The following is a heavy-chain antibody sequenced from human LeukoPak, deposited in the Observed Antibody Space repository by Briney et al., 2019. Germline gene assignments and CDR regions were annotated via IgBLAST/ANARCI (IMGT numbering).Heavy chain of an antibody. J-gene: IGHJ5*02. V-gene: IGHV4-34*01. D-gene: IGHD6-6*01. Sequence: SETLSLTCAVYGGSFSGYYWSWIRQPPGGGLEWIGEINHSGSTNYNPSLKSRVTISVDTSKNQFSLKLSSVTAADTAVYYCARAIPPRRSSGWFDPWGQGTLVTVSS. CDR1: GGSFSGYY. CDR2: INHSGST. CDR3: ARAIPPRRSSGWFDP.